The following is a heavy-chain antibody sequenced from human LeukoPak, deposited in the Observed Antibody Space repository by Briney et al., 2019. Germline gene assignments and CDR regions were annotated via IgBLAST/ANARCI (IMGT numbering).Heavy chain of an antibody. J-gene: IGHJ2*01. CDR3: ARVIDTAMAWYFDL. Sequence: SVKVSCTASGGTFSSYAISWVRQAPGQGLEWMGGIIPIFGTANYAQKFQGRVTITADESTSTAYMELSSLRSEDTAVYYCARVIDTAMAWYFDLWGRGTLVTVSS. V-gene: IGHV1-69*13. CDR1: GGTFSSYA. D-gene: IGHD5-18*01. CDR2: IIPIFGTA.